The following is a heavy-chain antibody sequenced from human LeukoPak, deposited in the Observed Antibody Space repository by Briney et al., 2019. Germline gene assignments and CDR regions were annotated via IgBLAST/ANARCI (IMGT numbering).Heavy chain of an antibody. D-gene: IGHD6-6*01. Sequence: GGSLRLSCAASGFAFSSYWMAWVRQAPGRGLEWVASIKQDGGETYSVGSVKGRFTISRDNAKNSLYLQMNSLRAEDTAVYYCARGAYASSSNYWGQGTLVTVSS. CDR2: IKQDGGET. J-gene: IGHJ4*02. CDR3: ARGAYASSSNY. CDR1: GFAFSSYW. V-gene: IGHV3-7*05.